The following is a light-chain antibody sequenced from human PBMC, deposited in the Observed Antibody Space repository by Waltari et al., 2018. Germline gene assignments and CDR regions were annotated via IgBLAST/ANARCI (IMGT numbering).Light chain of an antibody. V-gene: IGLV1-44*01. Sequence: QSVLTQPPSTSGTPGQTVTISCSGSTSTIGTTTVTWYRLLPETAPKTVIFANYHRPSGVPGRFSASKSGTSASLVISGLQSEDEADYFCATWDDSLSGRVFGGGTKVTVL. J-gene: IGLJ3*02. CDR2: ANY. CDR3: ATWDDSLSGRV. CDR1: TSTIGTTT.